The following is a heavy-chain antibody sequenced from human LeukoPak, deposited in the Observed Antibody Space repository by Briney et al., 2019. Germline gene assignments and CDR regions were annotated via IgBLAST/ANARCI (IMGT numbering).Heavy chain of an antibody. J-gene: IGHJ4*02. Sequence: ASVKVSCKASGGTFSSYAISWVRQAPGQGLEWMGGIIPIFGTANYAQKFQGRVTITADESTSTAYMELSSLRSEDTAVYYCARCNDYGVNNFDYWGQGTLVTVSS. CDR1: GGTFSSYA. D-gene: IGHD4-17*01. CDR3: ARCNDYGVNNFDY. V-gene: IGHV1-69*13. CDR2: IIPIFGTA.